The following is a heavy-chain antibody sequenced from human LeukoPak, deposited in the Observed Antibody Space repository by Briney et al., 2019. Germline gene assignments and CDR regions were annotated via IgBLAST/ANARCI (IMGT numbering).Heavy chain of an antibody. J-gene: IGHJ4*02. V-gene: IGHV1-2*06. Sequence: ASVKVSCRASGYTFTGYHIHWVRQAPGQGLEWMGRINPNSGDTNYAQNFQGRVTMTRDTSINTAYMELSRLRSNDTAVYYCARDYCSSTSCLFDYWGQGTLVTVSS. CDR2: INPNSGDT. CDR3: ARDYCSSTSCLFDY. D-gene: IGHD2-2*01. CDR1: GYTFTGYH.